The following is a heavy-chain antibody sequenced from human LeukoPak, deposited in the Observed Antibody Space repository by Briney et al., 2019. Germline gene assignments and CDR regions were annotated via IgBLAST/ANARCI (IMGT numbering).Heavy chain of an antibody. CDR3: AISYDFWSGYQDMGQIDY. D-gene: IGHD3-3*01. V-gene: IGHV5-51*01. Sequence: GESLKISCKCSGYRFTSYWIGWVRQMPGKGLEWMGIIYPGDSDTRYSTSFQGQVTISADTSISTAYLQWSSLKASDTAMYYCAISYDFWSGYQDMGQIDYWGQGTLVTVSS. CDR1: GYRFTSYW. J-gene: IGHJ4*02. CDR2: IYPGDSDT.